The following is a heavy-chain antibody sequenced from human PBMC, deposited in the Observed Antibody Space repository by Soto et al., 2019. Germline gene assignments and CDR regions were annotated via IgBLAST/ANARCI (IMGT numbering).Heavy chain of an antibody. J-gene: IGHJ3*02. D-gene: IGHD1-26*01. CDR1: GVQFSSYA. Sequence: VGSLRHWCAASGVQFSSYAMSWVRQAPGKGLEWVSAISGSGGSTYYADSVKGRFTISRDNSKNTLYLQMNSLRAEDTAVYYCALVLPSTLAWGLLPKDVFEIWGQGTMVTVS. V-gene: IGHV3-23*01. CDR2: ISGSGGST. CDR3: ALVLPSTLAWGLLPKDVFEI.